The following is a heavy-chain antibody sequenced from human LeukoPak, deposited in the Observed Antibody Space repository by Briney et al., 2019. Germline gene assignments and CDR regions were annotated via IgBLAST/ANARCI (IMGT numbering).Heavy chain of an antibody. V-gene: IGHV3-30*18. CDR3: AKEVRYGDFFSGDFDY. Sequence: GRSLRLSCAASGFTFSSYGMHWVRQAPGKGLEWVAVISYDGSNKYYADSVKGRFTISRDNSKNTLYLQMNSLRAEDTAVYYCAKEVRYGDFFSGDFDYWGQGTLVTVSS. CDR2: ISYDGSNK. D-gene: IGHD4-17*01. J-gene: IGHJ4*02. CDR1: GFTFSSYG.